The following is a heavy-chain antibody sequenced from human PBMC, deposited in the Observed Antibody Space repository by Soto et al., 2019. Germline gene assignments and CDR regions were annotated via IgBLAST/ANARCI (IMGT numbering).Heavy chain of an antibody. Sequence: GGSLRLSCAASGLTFSSYSMSWVRQAPGKGLEWVSGFRSGGDDGTTHYADSVKGRFTISRDNSKNTLFLQMDSLRAEDTAIYYCAKKVNSGPGSQYFDYWGQGTLVTVSS. V-gene: IGHV3-23*01. CDR3: AKKVNSGPGSQYFDY. D-gene: IGHD3-10*01. J-gene: IGHJ4*02. CDR2: FRSGGDDGTT. CDR1: GLTFSSYS.